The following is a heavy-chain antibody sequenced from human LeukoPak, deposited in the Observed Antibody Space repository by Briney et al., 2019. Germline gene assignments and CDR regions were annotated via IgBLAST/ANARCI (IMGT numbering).Heavy chain of an antibody. CDR2: IYTSGST. J-gene: IGHJ6*03. CDR3: ARGGYYTLEYYYYMEV. D-gene: IGHD3-3*01. CDR1: GGSISSYY. V-gene: IGHV4-4*07. Sequence: PSETLSLTCTVSGGSISSYYWSWIRQPAGKGLEWIGRIYTSGSTYYNPSLKSRVTISVDTSKNQFSLKLSSVTAADTAVYYCARGGYYTLEYYYYMEVWGKGTTVTVSS.